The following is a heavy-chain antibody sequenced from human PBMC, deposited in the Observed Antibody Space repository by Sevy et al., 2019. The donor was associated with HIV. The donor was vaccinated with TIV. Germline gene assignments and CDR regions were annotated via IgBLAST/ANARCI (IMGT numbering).Heavy chain of an antibody. CDR2: MSSSGSTI. CDR1: GFTFRDYY. CDR3: ARDLALELGENGMDV. D-gene: IGHD1-7*01. J-gene: IGHJ6*02. V-gene: IGHV3-11*01. Sequence: GGSLRLSCAASGFTFRDYYMSWIRQAPGKGLEWLSHMSSSGSTIYYADSVKGRFTISRDNAKKSLYLQMNSLRVEDTAVYYCARDLALELGENGMDVWGQGTTVTVSS.